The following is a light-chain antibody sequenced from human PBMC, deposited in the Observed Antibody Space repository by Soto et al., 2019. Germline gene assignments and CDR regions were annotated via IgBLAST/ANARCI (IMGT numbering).Light chain of an antibody. V-gene: IGKV3-20*01. CDR2: GAS. Sequence: EIVLTQSPGTLSLSPGERATLSCRASQSVSSTYLAWYQQKPGQAPRLLIYGASRRATGIPDRFSGSGSGTDFTLTISRLEPEDFAVFYCQQFDSSPMYTFGQGTKLEIK. CDR3: QQFDSSPMYT. CDR1: QSVSSTY. J-gene: IGKJ2*01.